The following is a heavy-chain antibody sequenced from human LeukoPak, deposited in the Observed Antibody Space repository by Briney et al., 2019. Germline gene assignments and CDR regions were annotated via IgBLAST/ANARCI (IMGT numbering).Heavy chain of an antibody. V-gene: IGHV4-59*01. CDR2: IYYSGST. J-gene: IGHJ4*02. Sequence: SETLSLTCTVSGGSISSYYWSWIRQPPGKGLEWIGYIYYSGSTNYNPSLKSRVTISVDTSKNQFSLKLSSVAAADTAVYYCARGYDSSGYRFDYWGQGTLVTVSS. CDR1: GGSISSYY. CDR3: ARGYDSSGYRFDY. D-gene: IGHD3-22*01.